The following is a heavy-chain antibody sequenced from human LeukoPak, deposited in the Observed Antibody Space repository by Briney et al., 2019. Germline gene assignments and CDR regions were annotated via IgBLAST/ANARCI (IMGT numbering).Heavy chain of an antibody. CDR3: ARSSSLLLQGYYFDY. J-gene: IGHJ4*02. Sequence: KPSETLSLTCTVSGGSISSYYWSWIRQPPGKGLEWIGYIYYSGSTNYNPSLKSRVTISVDTSKNQFSLKLSSVTAADTAVYYCARSSSLLLQGYYFDYWGQGTLVTVSS. V-gene: IGHV4-59*01. D-gene: IGHD3-22*01. CDR1: GGSISSYY. CDR2: IYYSGST.